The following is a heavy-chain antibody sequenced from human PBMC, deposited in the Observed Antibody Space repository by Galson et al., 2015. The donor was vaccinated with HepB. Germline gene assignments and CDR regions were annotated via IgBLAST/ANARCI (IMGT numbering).Heavy chain of an antibody. V-gene: IGHV3-66*01. J-gene: IGHJ5*02. D-gene: IGHD2-15*01. CDR2: IYSGGST. Sequence: SLRLPCAASGVTVSSNYMSWVRQAPGKGLEWVSVIYSGGSTYYADSVKGRFTISRDNSKNTLYLQMNSLRAEDTAVYYCARDPVTGGSSEDWFDPWGQGTLVTVSS. CDR3: ARDPVTGGSSEDWFDP. CDR1: GVTVSSNY.